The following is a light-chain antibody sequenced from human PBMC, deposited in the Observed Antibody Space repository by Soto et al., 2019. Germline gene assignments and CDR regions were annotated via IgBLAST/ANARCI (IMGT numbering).Light chain of an antibody. CDR1: QSISSW. V-gene: IGKV1-5*01. Sequence: DIQMTQSPSTLSASVVDRVTITCRASQSISSWLACYQQKPGKAPKLLVYDSSSLESGVPSRFSGSGSGTEFTRTISSLQPEDFATYYCHQYNTWTFGQGTKVDIK. CDR3: HQYNTWT. CDR2: DSS. J-gene: IGKJ1*01.